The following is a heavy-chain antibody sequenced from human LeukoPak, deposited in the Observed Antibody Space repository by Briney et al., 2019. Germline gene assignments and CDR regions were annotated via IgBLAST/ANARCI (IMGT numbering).Heavy chain of an antibody. V-gene: IGHV3-11*01. J-gene: IGHJ6*02. D-gene: IGHD5-12*01. CDR1: GFTFSDYY. CDR2: ISSSGSTI. Sequence: GGSLRLSCAASGFTFSDYYMGWIRQAPGKGLEWVSYISSSGSTIYYADSVKGRFTISRDNAKNSLYLQMNSLRAEDTAVYYCARAWGGYGDTDYYYYGMDVWGQGTTVTVSS. CDR3: ARAWGGYGDTDYYYYGMDV.